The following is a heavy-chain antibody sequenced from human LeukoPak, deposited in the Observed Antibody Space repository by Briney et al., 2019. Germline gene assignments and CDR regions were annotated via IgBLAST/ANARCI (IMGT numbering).Heavy chain of an antibody. J-gene: IGHJ4*02. CDR1: GFTFSTYA. D-gene: IGHD4-23*01. CDR2: ISYDGSNK. V-gene: IGHV3-30-3*01. CDR3: ARGRPHGNDY. Sequence: GGSLRLSCAASGFTFSTYAMHWVRQAPGKGLEWVAVISYDGSNKYYAASVKGRFTISRDNSKNTLSLHMNSLRTEDTAVYYCARGRPHGNDYWGQGTLVTVSS.